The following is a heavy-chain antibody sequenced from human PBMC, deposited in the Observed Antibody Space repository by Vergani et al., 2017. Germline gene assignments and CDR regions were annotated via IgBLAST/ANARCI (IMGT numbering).Heavy chain of an antibody. CDR1: GFTFSSYA. CDR3: ATPGGAALRGGWLDP. Sequence: EVQLLESGGGLVQPGGSLRLSCAASGFTFSSYAMSWVRQAPGKGLEWVAAISGSGGSTYYADSVKGRFTISRDNSKNTLYLQMNSLRAEDTAVYYCATPGGAALRGGWLDPWGQGTLVTVSA. J-gene: IGHJ5*02. V-gene: IGHV3-23*01. CDR2: ISGSGGST. D-gene: IGHD6-6*01.